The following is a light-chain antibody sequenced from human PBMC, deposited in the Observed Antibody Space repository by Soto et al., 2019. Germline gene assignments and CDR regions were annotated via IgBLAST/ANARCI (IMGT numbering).Light chain of an antibody. Sequence: EILSTQSPGTLSFSPGEKATLSCRAIQSVSSSYLAWYQQKPGQAPRLLIYGASSRATGIPDRFSGSGSGTDFTLTISRLEPEDFAVYYCQQYGSSPQTFGPGTKV. V-gene: IGKV3-20*01. CDR1: QSVSSSY. CDR3: QQYGSSPQT. CDR2: GAS. J-gene: IGKJ1*01.